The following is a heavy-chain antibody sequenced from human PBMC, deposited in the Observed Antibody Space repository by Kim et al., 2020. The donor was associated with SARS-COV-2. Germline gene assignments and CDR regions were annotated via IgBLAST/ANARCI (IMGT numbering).Heavy chain of an antibody. V-gene: IGHV4-31*03. J-gene: IGHJ4*02. Sequence: SETLSLTCTVSGDSMSSVNTYWSWIRQRPGKGLEWIGYVSYSGRTHYNPSLSSRISVSVDTSKSQFSLQLNSVTAADTALYYCVSDLRSSSYYFDYWGQG. CDR1: GDSMSSVNTY. CDR3: VSDLRSSSYYFDY. D-gene: IGHD3-16*01. CDR2: VSYSGRT.